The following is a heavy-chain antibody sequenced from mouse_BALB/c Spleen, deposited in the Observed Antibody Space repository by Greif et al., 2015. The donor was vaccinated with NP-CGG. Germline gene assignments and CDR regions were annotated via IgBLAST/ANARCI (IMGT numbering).Heavy chain of an antibody. J-gene: IGHJ2*01. V-gene: IGHV5-4*02. CDR2: ISDGGSYT. CDR3: ARDYFDY. Sequence: EVKLMESGGGLVKPGGSLKLSCAASGFTFSDYYMYWVRQTPEKRLEWVATISDGGSYTYYPDSVKGRFTISRDNAKNNLYLQMSSLKSEDTAMYYCARDYFDYWGQGTTLTVSP. CDR1: GFTFSDYY.